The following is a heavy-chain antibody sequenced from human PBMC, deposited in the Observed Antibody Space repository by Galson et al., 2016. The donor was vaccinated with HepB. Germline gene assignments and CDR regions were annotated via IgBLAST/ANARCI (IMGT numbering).Heavy chain of an antibody. J-gene: IGHJ5*02. D-gene: IGHD3-22*01. V-gene: IGHV3-48*04. CDR3: ARDPTRNYYDSSAYYYFSAGWFDP. Sequence: SLRLSCAASGFTFSSHCMNWVRQAPGKGLEWVSYISSRSSTIYYADSVKGRFTISRDNGKNSLYLQMNSLRAEDTAVYYCARDPTRNYYDSSAYYYFSAGWFDPWGQGTLVTVSS. CDR2: ISSRSSTI. CDR1: GFTFSSHC.